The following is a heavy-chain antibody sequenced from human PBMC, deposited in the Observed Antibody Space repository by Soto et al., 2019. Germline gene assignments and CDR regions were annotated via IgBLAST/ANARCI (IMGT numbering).Heavy chain of an antibody. V-gene: IGHV1-18*01. CDR1: GYTFTSYG. CDR2: ISAYNGNT. Sequence: ASVKVSCKASGYTFTSYGISWVRQAPGQGLEWMGWISAYNGNTNYAQKLKGRVTMTTDTSTSTAYMELRSLRSDDTAVYYCARDWRGENYDYIWGSYRSHDYWGQGTLVTVSS. J-gene: IGHJ4*02. D-gene: IGHD3-16*02. CDR3: ARDWRGENYDYIWGSYRSHDY.